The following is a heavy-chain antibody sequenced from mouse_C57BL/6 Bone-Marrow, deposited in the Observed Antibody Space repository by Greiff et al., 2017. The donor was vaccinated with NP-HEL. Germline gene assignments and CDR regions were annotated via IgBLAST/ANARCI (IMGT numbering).Heavy chain of an antibody. Sequence: EVMLVESGGGLVQSGRSLRLSCATSGFTFSDFYMEWVRQAPGKGLEWIAASRNKANDYTTEYSASVKGRFIVSRDTSQSILYLQMNALRAEDTAIYYCARDIGYFDVWGTGTTVTVSS. CDR2: SRNKANDYTT. V-gene: IGHV7-1*01. J-gene: IGHJ1*03. CDR1: GFTFSDFY. CDR3: ARDIGYFDV.